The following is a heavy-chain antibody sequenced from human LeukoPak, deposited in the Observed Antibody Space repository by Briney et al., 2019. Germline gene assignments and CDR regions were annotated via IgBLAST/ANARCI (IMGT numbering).Heavy chain of an antibody. CDR3: AGHCSGGSCYSADVADHTLPIDY. Sequence: SQTLSLTCTVSGGSISSNSYYWAWVRQPPGKGLEWIGTIYYGGITYYNPSLKSRVTISVDTSKNQFSLKLSSVTAADTAVYYYAGHCSGGSCYSADVADHTLPIDYWGQGTLVTVSS. J-gene: IGHJ4*02. CDR2: IYYGGIT. CDR1: GGSISSNSYY. V-gene: IGHV4-39*07. D-gene: IGHD2-15*01.